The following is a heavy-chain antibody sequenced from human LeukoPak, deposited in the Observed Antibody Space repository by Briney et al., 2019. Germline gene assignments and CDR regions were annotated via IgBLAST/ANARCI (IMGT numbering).Heavy chain of an antibody. CDR3: ARDFLYHDAFDI. Sequence: ASVKVSCKASGHTFTSYDINWVRQATGQGLEWMGWMNPNSGNTGYAQKFQGRVTITRNTSISTAYMELSSLRSEDTAVYYCARDFLYHDAFDIWGQGTMVTVSS. CDR2: MNPNSGNT. D-gene: IGHD2-2*02. V-gene: IGHV1-8*03. CDR1: GHTFTSYD. J-gene: IGHJ3*02.